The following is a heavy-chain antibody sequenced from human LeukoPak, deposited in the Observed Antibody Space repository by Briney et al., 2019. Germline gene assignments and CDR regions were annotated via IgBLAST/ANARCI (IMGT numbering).Heavy chain of an antibody. J-gene: IGHJ3*02. CDR3: AKQAYYYDSSGYYYMFDAFDI. Sequence: PGGSLRLSCAASGFTFDDYAMHWVRQVPGKGLEWVSGISWNSGSIGYADSVKGRFTISRDNAKNSLYLQMNSLRAVDTALYYCAKQAYYYDSSGYYYMFDAFDIWGQGTMVTVSS. D-gene: IGHD3-22*01. CDR2: ISWNSGSI. CDR1: GFTFDDYA. V-gene: IGHV3-9*01.